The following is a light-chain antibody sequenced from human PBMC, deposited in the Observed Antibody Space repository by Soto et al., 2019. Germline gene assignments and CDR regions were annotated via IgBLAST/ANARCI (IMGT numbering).Light chain of an antibody. CDR3: QQTYSTPIT. CDR1: ESISNY. V-gene: IGKV1-39*01. J-gene: IGKJ5*01. CDR2: AAS. Sequence: IQLAQSPSSLSASVGHRFTITCMASESISNYLNWYHQKPGKAPYLLIYAASSLQSGVPSRFSGSGSGTDFTLSISSLQPEDFGTYYCQQTYSTPITFGQGTRLEI.